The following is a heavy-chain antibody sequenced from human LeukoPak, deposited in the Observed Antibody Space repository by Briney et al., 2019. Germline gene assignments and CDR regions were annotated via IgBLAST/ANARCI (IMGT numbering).Heavy chain of an antibody. V-gene: IGHV4-34*01. Sequence: ASETLSLTCAVYGGSFIGYYWSWIRQPPGKGLEWIGEINHSGSTDYDPSLKSRVTISVDTSKNQFSLKLSSVTAADTAVYYCARGRGYSSSSYYYYYMDVWGKGTTVTVSS. CDR2: INHSGST. CDR1: GGSFIGYY. D-gene: IGHD6-6*01. CDR3: ARGRGYSSSSYYYYYMDV. J-gene: IGHJ6*03.